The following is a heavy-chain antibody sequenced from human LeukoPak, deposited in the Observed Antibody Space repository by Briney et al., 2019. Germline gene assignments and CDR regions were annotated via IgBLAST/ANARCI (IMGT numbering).Heavy chain of an antibody. CDR3: ARDNWGPDH. J-gene: IGHJ4*02. D-gene: IGHD7-27*01. Sequence: GGSLTLSCAASGFTFTDYWIHWIRQAPGTGLMWVSHITSDGGRTDYADSVRGRFTMTRDNAKNTVYLQMNSVRVDATAVYYCARDNWGPDHWGQGTLVTVSS. CDR1: GFTFTDYW. V-gene: IGHV3-74*01. CDR2: ITSDGGRT.